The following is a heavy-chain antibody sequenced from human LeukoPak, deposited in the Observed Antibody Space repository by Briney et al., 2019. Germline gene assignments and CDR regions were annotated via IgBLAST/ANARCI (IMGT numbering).Heavy chain of an antibody. CDR1: GYTFTNYG. J-gene: IGHJ4*02. D-gene: IGHD1-26*01. CDR3: ARAVIVGATMGPDSNFDY. CDR2: ISAYNGNT. Sequence: ASVKVSCKASGYTFTNYGITWVRQAPGQGLEWMGWISAYNGNTNYPQKLQGRVTMTTDTPTSTAYMELRSLRSDDTAVYYCARAVIVGATMGPDSNFDYWGQGTLVTVSS. V-gene: IGHV1-18*01.